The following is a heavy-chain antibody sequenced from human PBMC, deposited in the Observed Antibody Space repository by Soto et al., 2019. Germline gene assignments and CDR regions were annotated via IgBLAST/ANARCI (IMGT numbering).Heavy chain of an antibody. CDR3: ARGYCSGGSCYSHRLYYYYYYMDV. Sequence: QVQLVESGGGVVQPGRSLRLSCAASGFTFSSYGMHWVHQAPGKGLEWVAVIWYDGSNKYYADSVKGRFTISRDNSKNTLYLQMNSLRAEDTAVYYCARGYCSGGSCYSHRLYYYYYYMDVWGKGTTVTVSS. J-gene: IGHJ6*03. CDR2: IWYDGSNK. V-gene: IGHV3-33*01. D-gene: IGHD2-15*01. CDR1: GFTFSSYG.